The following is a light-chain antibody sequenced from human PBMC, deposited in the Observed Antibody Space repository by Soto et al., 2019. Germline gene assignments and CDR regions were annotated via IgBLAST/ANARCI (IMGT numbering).Light chain of an antibody. J-gene: IGKJ2*01. CDR3: QQHTVSMYT. V-gene: IGKV3-20*01. Sequence: EIVLTQSPGTLSLSPGETATLSCRASQSVARDLTWYQHKPGQAPRLLISRASTGATGIPDRFSGSGSGTDFTLTIHSLEPEDSAVYYCQQHTVSMYTFGQGTKLEIK. CDR2: RAS. CDR1: QSVARD.